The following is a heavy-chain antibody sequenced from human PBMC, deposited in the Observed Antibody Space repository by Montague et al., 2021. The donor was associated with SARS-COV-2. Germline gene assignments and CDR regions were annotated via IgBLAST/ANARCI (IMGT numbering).Heavy chain of an antibody. V-gene: IGHV4-39*07. CDR3: ARDPSRQLLLYPVGDYYYGMDG. CDR1: GGSISSSSYY. CDR2: IYYSGRT. Sequence: SETLSLTCTVTGGSISSSSYYWGWIRQPPGKGLECIGSIYYSGRTYYNPSHKSQVTISVDTSKNQFSLKLNSVTAADTAVYYCARDPSRQLLLYPVGDYYYGMDGWGQGTTVNGSS. J-gene: IGHJ6*02. D-gene: IGHD2-2*02.